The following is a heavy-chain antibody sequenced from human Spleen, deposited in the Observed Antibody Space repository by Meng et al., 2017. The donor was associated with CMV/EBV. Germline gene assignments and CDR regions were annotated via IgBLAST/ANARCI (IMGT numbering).Heavy chain of an antibody. Sequence: LSCAASEFTFSSQNMNWVRQAPGKGLEWVALISYNSVSTHYADSVKARFTVSRDNGKNSVYLQMNSLRVEDTAVYYCARAGSSDNDFWGQGTLVTVSS. V-gene: IGHV3-21*01. J-gene: IGHJ4*02. CDR2: ISYNSVST. CDR1: EFTFSSQN. CDR3: ARAGSSDNDF. D-gene: IGHD6-25*01.